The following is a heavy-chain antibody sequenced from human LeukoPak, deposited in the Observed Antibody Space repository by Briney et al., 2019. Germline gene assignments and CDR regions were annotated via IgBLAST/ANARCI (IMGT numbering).Heavy chain of an antibody. V-gene: IGHV3-9*01. D-gene: IGHD5-18*01. CDR1: GFTFDDYA. J-gene: IGHJ4*02. CDR2: ISWNSGSI. Sequence: GGSLRLSCAASGFTFDDYAMHWVRQAPGKGLEWVSGISWNSGSIGYADSVKGRFTISRDNAKNSLYLQMNSLRAEDTALYYCAKDKGKIQLWLGGFDYWGQGTLVTVPS. CDR3: AKDKGKIQLWLGGFDY.